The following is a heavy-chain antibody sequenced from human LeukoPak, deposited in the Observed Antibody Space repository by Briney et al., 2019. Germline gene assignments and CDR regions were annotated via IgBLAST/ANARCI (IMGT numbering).Heavy chain of an antibody. J-gene: IGHJ4*02. V-gene: IGHV2-5*02. D-gene: IGHD2-21*01. CDR1: GLSLSTSGVA. CDR3: AHSSPYSYYFEY. CDR2: FYWDGDR. Sequence: SAPTLVNPTQTLTLICTFSGLSLSTSGVAVGWIRQPPGKVLEWLALFYWDGDRRYSTSLKSRLTVTKDTSKHQVVLITTNVDPVDTATYYCAHSSPYSYYFEYWGQGTLVTVSS.